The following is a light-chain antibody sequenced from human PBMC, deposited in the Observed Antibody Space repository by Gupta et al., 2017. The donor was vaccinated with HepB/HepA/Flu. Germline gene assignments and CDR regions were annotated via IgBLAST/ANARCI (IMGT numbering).Light chain of an antibody. Sequence: DTDMTSSPASLLAAVGDRGTITWRASQVISNYLAWYQQKPGKVPKLLIYAASTVQSGVTSRFSGSGSGTDFTLTISSLQPEDVATYYCQKYNSAPWTFGQGTKVEIK. CDR2: AAS. CDR3: QKYNSAPWT. CDR1: QVISNY. V-gene: IGKV1-27*01. J-gene: IGKJ1*01.